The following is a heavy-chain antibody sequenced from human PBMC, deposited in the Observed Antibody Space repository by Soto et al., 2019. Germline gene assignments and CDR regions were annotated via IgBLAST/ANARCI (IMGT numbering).Heavy chain of an antibody. CDR1: GVSFSGYY. CDR2: INHSGST. J-gene: IGHJ4*02. CDR3: ARSLRAWNRFDY. Sequence: SETLSLTCAVYGVSFSGYYWSWIRQPPGKGLEWIGEINHSGSTNYNPSLKSRVTISVDTSKNQFSLKLSSVTAADTAVYYCARSLRAWNRFDYWGQGTLVTVS. D-gene: IGHD1-1*01. V-gene: IGHV4-34*01.